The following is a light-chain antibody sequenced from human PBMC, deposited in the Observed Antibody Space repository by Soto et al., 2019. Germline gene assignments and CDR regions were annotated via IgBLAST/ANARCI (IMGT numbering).Light chain of an antibody. CDR1: SSNIGHNY. CDR3: AAWDDSLRGPV. CDR2: RND. Sequence: QSVLTQPPSTSGTPGQRVTISCSGSSSNIGHNYVYWYQQLPGTAPKLLIYRNDHRPSWVPDRFYGSKSGTSASLAISGLRSEDEADYYCAAWDDSLRGPVFGGGTKLTVL. V-gene: IGLV1-47*01. J-gene: IGLJ3*02.